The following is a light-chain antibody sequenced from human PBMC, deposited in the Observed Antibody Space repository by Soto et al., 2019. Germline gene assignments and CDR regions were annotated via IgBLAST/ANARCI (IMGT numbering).Light chain of an antibody. CDR3: QQYGSSPYT. J-gene: IGKJ5*01. Sequence: DIQMTQSPSSVSASVGDRVTITCRASRDIGDSLAWFRHKPGKAPQLLIQAASTLVRETPSRFSGSGSGTDFLLTINNLQPEDFAVYYCQQYGSSPYTFGQGTRLEIK. CDR1: RDIGDS. CDR2: AAS. V-gene: IGKV1-12*01.